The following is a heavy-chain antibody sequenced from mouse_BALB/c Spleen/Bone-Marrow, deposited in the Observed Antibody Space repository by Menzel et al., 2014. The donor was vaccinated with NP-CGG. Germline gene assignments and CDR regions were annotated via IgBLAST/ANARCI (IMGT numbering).Heavy chain of an antibody. J-gene: IGHJ2*01. CDR3: ARGRRYDGPYFDY. CDR1: GYTFTDFN. Sequence: EVQLVESGPEQVKPGASVKISCKASGYTFTDFNMHWVKRSHGKSLEWIGFISPYIGGTGYNQKFKSKATLTVDSSSSTAYMELRSLTSEDSAVYYCARGRRYDGPYFDYWGQGTTLTVSS. D-gene: IGHD2-14*01. CDR2: ISPYIGGT. V-gene: IGHV1S29*02.